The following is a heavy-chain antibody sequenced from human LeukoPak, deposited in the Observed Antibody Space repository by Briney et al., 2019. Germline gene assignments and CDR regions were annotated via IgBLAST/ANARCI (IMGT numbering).Heavy chain of an antibody. V-gene: IGHV3-53*01. J-gene: IGHJ4*02. Sequence: GGSLRLSCAASGFTVSSNYMSWVRQAPGKGLEWVSVIDSGGSTYYADSVKGRFTISRDNSKNTLYLQMNSLRAEDTAVYYCARGHAGYYYDSSGYFDYWGQGTLVTVSS. D-gene: IGHD3-22*01. CDR1: GFTVSSNY. CDR2: IDSGGST. CDR3: ARGHAGYYYDSSGYFDY.